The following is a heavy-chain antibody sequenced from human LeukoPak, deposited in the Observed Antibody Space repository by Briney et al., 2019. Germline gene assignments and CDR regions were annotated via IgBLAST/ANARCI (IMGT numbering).Heavy chain of an antibody. V-gene: IGHV3-30*18. CDR2: ISYDGSNK. J-gene: IGHJ4*02. CDR3: ANLLRWEPY. CDR1: GFTFSTYG. Sequence: GGSLRLSCAASGFTFSTYGMHWVRQAPGKGLEWVAVISYDGSNKYYADSVKGRFTISRDNSKNTLYLQMNSLRAEDTAVYYCANLLRWEPYWGQGTLVTVSS. D-gene: IGHD4-23*01.